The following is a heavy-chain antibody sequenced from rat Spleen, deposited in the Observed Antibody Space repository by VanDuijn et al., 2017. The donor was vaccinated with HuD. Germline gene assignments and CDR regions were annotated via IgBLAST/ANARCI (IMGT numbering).Heavy chain of an antibody. Sequence: EVQLVESGGGLVQPGRSLKLSCAASGFTLSDYVMHWIRQAPTKGLDWVTSISPSGATTNYRDSVKGRFTISRDNARGTLYLQMDSLRSEDTATYYCARVGTRVSRFAYWGQGTLVTVSS. V-gene: IGHV5-19*01. CDR3: ARVGTRVSRFAY. J-gene: IGHJ3*01. CDR1: GFTLSDYV. CDR2: ISPSGATT. D-gene: IGHD1-4*01.